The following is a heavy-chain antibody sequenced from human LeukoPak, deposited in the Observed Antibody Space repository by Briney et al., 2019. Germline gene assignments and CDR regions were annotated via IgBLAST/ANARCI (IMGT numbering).Heavy chain of an antibody. V-gene: IGHV4-4*07. CDR3: ARDVATVTTIIDY. Sequence: SETLSLTCTVSGDSISTYYWSWIRQPAGKGLEWIGRISNSGSASYNPSLKSRVTMSLDTSKNQFSLKLSSVTAADTAVYYCARDVATVTTIIDYWGHGTPVTVSS. D-gene: IGHD4-17*01. CDR2: ISNSGSA. CDR1: GDSISTYY. J-gene: IGHJ4*01.